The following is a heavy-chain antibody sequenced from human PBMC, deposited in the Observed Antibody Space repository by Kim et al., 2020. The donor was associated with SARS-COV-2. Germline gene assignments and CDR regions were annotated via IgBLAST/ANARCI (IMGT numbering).Heavy chain of an antibody. D-gene: IGHD3-16*01. CDR3: ARDLCYGGYGMDV. V-gene: IGHV3-66*01. Sequence: YADSVKGRFTISRDNSKNPLYLQMNSLRAEDTAGYYCARDLCYGGYGMDVWGQGTTVTVSS. J-gene: IGHJ6*02.